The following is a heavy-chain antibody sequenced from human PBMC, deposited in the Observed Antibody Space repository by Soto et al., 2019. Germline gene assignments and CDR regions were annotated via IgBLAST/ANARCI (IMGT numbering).Heavy chain of an antibody. J-gene: IGHJ2*01. CDR2: MNPTRGNT. V-gene: IGHV1-8*01. CDR1: GYTFTRYD. CDR3: ASYCGSQRVDL. D-gene: IGHD3-10*01. Sequence: QVQLVQSGAEVKKPGASVKVSCKASGYTFTRYDINWVRQATGQGLVWMGWMNPTRGNTGYAQKFQGRVTMTRNTSITTAYLELRRLRSADTAVYYCASYCGSQRVDLWGRGDLVTVSS.